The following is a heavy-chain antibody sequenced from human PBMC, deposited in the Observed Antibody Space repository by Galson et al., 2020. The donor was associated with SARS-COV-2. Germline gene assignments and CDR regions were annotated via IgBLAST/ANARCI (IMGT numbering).Heavy chain of an antibody. D-gene: IGHD5-18*01. J-gene: IGHJ4*02. CDR3: VRARGLRRSAMVWDPVDY. CDR2: IFSNDEK. V-gene: IGHV2-26*01. CDR1: GFSLSNSRMA. Sequence: SGPTLVKPTETLTLTCTVSGFSLSNSRMAVSWIRQPPGKALEWLAHIFSNDEKSYSTSLENRLTISKHTSKSQVVLTMADMDPVDTGTYYCVRARGLRRSAMVWDPVDYWGQGILVTVSS.